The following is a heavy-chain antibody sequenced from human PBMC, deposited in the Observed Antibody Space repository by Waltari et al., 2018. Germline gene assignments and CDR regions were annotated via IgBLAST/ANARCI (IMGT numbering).Heavy chain of an antibody. D-gene: IGHD3-9*01. CDR1: GYTLTELS. CDR3: ATYKGLTGYYSFDY. CDR2: FDPEDGET. V-gene: IGHV1-24*01. Sequence: QVQLVQSGAEVKKPGASVKVSSKVSGYTLTELSMHWVRQAPGKGLEWMGGFDPEDGETIYAQKCQGRVTMTEATSTDTAYMELSSLRSEDTAVYYCATYKGLTGYYSFDYWGQGTLVTVSS. J-gene: IGHJ4*02.